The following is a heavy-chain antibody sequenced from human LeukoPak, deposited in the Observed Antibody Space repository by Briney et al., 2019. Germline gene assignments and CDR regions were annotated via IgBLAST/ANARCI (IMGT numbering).Heavy chain of an antibody. V-gene: IGHV4-38-2*02. J-gene: IGHJ4*02. CDR2: LYHSGST. D-gene: IGHD1-26*01. CDR1: GYSISSGYY. Sequence: SETLSLTCTVSGYSISSGYYWGWIRQPPGKGLEWIGSLYHSGSTYYNPSLKSRVTISVDTSKNQFSLKLSSVTAADTAVYYCAREGSGSYYFDYWGQGTLVTVSS. CDR3: AREGSGSYYFDY.